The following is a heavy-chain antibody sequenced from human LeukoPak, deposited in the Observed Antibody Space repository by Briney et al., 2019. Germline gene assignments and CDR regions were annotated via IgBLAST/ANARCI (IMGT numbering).Heavy chain of an antibody. CDR1: GFTFDDYA. V-gene: IGHV3-9*01. J-gene: IGHJ6*02. Sequence: GRSLRLSCAASGFTFDDYAMHWDRQAPGKGLEWVSGISWNSGSIGYADSVKGRFTISRDNAKNSLYLQMNSLRAEDTALYYCPKDRVGGDYYYYYGMDVWGQGTTLTVSS. CDR3: PKDRVGGDYYYYYGMDV. CDR2: ISWNSGSI.